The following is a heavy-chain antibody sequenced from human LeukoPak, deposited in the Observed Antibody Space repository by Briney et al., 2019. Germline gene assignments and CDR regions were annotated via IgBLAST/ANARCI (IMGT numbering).Heavy chain of an antibody. CDR2: ISAYNGNT. D-gene: IGHD3-10*01. J-gene: IGHJ4*02. Sequence: ASVKVSCKASGYTFTSYGISWVRQAPGQGLEWMGWISAYNGNTNYAQKLQGRATMTTDTSTSTAYMELRSLRSDDTAVYYCARGIWVRGVIMEDDYWGQGTLVTVSS. V-gene: IGHV1-18*01. CDR1: GYTFTSYG. CDR3: ARGIWVRGVIMEDDY.